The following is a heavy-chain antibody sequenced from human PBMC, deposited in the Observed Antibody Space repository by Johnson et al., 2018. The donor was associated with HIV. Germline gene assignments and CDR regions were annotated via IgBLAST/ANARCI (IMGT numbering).Heavy chain of an antibody. Sequence: QVQLVESGGGVVQPGRSLRLSCAASGFTFSSYAMHWVRQAPGKGLEWVAVISYDGSNKYDADSVKGRFTISRDNSKNTLYLQMSSLRVEDPAVYYCAKDWDRWLQPPGDAFDIRGQGTMVTVSS. V-gene: IGHV3-30*04. CDR2: ISYDGSNK. J-gene: IGHJ3*02. CDR1: GFTFSSYA. CDR3: AKDWDRWLQPPGDAFDI. D-gene: IGHD5-24*01.